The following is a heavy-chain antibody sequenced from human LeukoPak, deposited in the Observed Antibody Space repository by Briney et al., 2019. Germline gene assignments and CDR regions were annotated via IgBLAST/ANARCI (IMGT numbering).Heavy chain of an antibody. CDR3: VREGEGPLSKDFDY. CDR2: IGPHSTFT. J-gene: IGHJ4*02. V-gene: IGHV1-2*02. Sequence: ASMKVSCKSSGLTFTDHYIRWVRQGPGQGLEWMGYIGPHSTFTSSPQEFQGRVTMTRDASMSTAYMELTRLTSDDTAVYYCVREGEGPLSKDFDYWGQGTLVTVSS. D-gene: IGHD2/OR15-2a*01. CDR1: GLTFTDHY.